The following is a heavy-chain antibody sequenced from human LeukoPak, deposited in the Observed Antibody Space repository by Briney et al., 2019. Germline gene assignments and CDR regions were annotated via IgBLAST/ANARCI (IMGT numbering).Heavy chain of an antibody. D-gene: IGHD3-10*01. V-gene: IGHV3-21*01. CDR1: GFTFSSYS. CDR3: ARDYPITMVRGVSFQVY. Sequence: GGSLRLSCAASGFTFSSYSMNWVRQAPGKGLEWVSSISSSSSYIYYADSVKGRFTISRDNAKNSLYLQMNSLRAEDTAVYYCARDYPITMVRGVSFQVYWGQGTLVTVSS. J-gene: IGHJ4*02. CDR2: ISSSSSYI.